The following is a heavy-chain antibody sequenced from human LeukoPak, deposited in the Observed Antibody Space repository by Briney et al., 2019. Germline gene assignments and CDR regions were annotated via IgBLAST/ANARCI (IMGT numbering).Heavy chain of an antibody. Sequence: GGSLRLSCAASGFTFSSYSMNWVRQAPGKGLEWVSSISSSSSYIYYADSVKGRFTISRDNSKNTLYLQMNSLRAEDTALYYCVKDNPLDYWGQGTLVIVSS. V-gene: IGHV3-21*01. CDR2: ISSSSSYI. J-gene: IGHJ4*02. D-gene: IGHD1-14*01. CDR3: VKDNPLDY. CDR1: GFTFSSYS.